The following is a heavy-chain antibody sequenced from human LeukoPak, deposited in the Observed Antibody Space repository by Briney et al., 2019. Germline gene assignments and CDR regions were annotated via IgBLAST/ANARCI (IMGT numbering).Heavy chain of an antibody. Sequence: ASVKVSCKASRYTFTRYYMHWVRQAPGQGLEWMGWINPNSGGTNYAQKFQGRVTITRDTSISTAYMELSRLRSDDTAVYYCARGRRGATGSTGDYWGQGTLVTVSS. V-gene: IGHV1-2*02. J-gene: IGHJ4*02. CDR2: INPNSGGT. CDR3: ARGRRGATGSTGDY. CDR1: RYTFTRYY. D-gene: IGHD4-17*01.